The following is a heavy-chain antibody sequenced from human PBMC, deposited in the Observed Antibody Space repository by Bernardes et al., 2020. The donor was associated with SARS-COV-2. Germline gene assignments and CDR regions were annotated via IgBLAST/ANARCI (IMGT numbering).Heavy chain of an antibody. CDR3: ARDGYPDGAFDI. J-gene: IGHJ3*02. V-gene: IGHV3-11*06. D-gene: IGHD5-18*01. CDR2: ISPSSAYT. Sequence: GGSLRLSCAASELLVESNYMSWVRQAPGKGLEWVSYISPSSAYTNYADYADSVKGRFTISRDNAKNSLYLQMNSLRAEDTAVYYCARDGYPDGAFDIWGQGTMVTVSS. CDR1: ELLVESNY.